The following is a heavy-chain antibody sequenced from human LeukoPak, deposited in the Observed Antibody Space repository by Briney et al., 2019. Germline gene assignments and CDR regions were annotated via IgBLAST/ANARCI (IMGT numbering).Heavy chain of an antibody. CDR1: GFTFSSYS. CDR3: ASGTAAAGRFDY. CDR2: ISSSSSYI. D-gene: IGHD6-13*01. V-gene: IGHV3-21*01. J-gene: IGHJ4*02. Sequence: PGGSLRLSCAASGFTFSSYSMNWVRQAPGKGLEWVSSISSSSSYIYYADSVKGRFTISRDNAKNSLYLQMNSLRAEDTAVYYCASGTAAAGRFDYWGQGTLVTVSS.